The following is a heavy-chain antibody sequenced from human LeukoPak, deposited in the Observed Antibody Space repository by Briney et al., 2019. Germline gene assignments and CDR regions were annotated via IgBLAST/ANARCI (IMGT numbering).Heavy chain of an antibody. Sequence: GESLKISCQASGYSFMTYWIGWVRQMPGKGLEWMAILYPGDSDTKYSPSFQDQVTISADKSINTAYLHWRSLKASDTAMYYCARLSMIDTFDIWGLGTVVTVSS. CDR3: ARLSMIDTFDI. V-gene: IGHV5-51*01. J-gene: IGHJ3*02. CDR1: GYSFMTYW. D-gene: IGHD3-22*01. CDR2: LYPGDSDT.